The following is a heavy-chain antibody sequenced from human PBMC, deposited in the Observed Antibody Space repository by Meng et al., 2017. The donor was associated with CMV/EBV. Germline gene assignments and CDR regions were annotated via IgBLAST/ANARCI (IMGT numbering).Heavy chain of an antibody. CDR2: IRYDGSNK. D-gene: IGHD2-2*01. Sequence: GGSLRLSCAASGFTFSSYGMHWVRQAPGKGLEWVAFIRYDGSNKYYADSVKGRFTIPRDNSKNTLYLQMNSLRAEDTAGYYCAKGPYCSSTSCYYYYYGMDVWGQGTTVTVSS. CDR3: AKGPYCSSTSCYYYYYGMDV. V-gene: IGHV3-30*02. CDR1: GFTFSSYG. J-gene: IGHJ6*02.